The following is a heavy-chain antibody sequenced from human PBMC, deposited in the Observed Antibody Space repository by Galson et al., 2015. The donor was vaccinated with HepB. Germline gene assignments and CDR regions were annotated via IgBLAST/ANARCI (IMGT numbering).Heavy chain of an antibody. CDR1: GFTFSTYS. J-gene: IGHJ4*02. V-gene: IGHV3-21*01. Sequence: SLRLSCAASGFTFSTYSMNWVRQAPGKGLEWVSSISSNINYIYYADSVKGRFTISRDNAKNSLYLQMNSLRADDTAVYYCARDEVGTAAVYRVFDYWGQGTLVTVSA. CDR3: ARDEVGTAAVYRVFDY. CDR2: ISSNINYI. D-gene: IGHD6-25*01.